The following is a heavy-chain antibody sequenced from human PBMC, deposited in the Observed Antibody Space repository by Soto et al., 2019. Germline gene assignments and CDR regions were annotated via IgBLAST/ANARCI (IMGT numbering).Heavy chain of an antibody. CDR3: ARAPYYYDSSGYYYYYYGMDV. D-gene: IGHD3-22*01. CDR2: IYYSGST. Sequence: SETLSLTCTVSGGSISSYYWSWIRQPPGKGLEWIGYIYYSGSTNYNPSLKSRVTISVDTSKNQFSLKLSSVTAADTAVYYCARAPYYYDSSGYYYYYYGMDVWGQGTTVTVSS. J-gene: IGHJ6*02. V-gene: IGHV4-59*01. CDR1: GGSISSYY.